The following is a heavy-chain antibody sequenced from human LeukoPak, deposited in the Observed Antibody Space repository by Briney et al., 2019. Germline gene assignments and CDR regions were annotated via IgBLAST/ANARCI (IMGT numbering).Heavy chain of an antibody. CDR1: GYTFTSYA. V-gene: IGHV1-3*01. J-gene: IGHJ4*02. CDR3: ARGALPTPLNIDY. Sequence: ASVKVSCKASGYTFTSYAMHWVRQAPGQRLEWMGWINAGNGNTKYSQKFQGRVTITRDTSASTVYMELSGLRSEDTAVYYCARGALPTPLNIDYWGQGTLVTVSS. D-gene: IGHD1-26*01. CDR2: INAGNGNT.